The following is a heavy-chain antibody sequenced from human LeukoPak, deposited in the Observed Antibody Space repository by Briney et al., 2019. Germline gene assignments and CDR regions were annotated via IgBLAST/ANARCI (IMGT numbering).Heavy chain of an antibody. D-gene: IGHD5-24*01. J-gene: IGHJ2*01. Sequence: PGGSLRLSCAASGFTFSSCWMNWVRQAPGKGLEWVAKIKQDGSEKYYVDSVKGRFTISRDNAKNSLYLQMNSLRAEDTAVYYCAREDGYNLNWYFDLWGRGTLVTVSS. CDR3: AREDGYNLNWYFDL. CDR2: IKQDGSEK. V-gene: IGHV3-7*01. CDR1: GFTFSSCW.